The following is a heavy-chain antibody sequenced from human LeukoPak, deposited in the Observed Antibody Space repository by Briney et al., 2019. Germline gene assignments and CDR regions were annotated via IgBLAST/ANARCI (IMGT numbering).Heavy chain of an antibody. CDR1: GFTFSSYG. CDR2: ISYDGSNK. V-gene: IGHV3-30*03. Sequence: GGSLRLSCAASGFTFSSYGMHWVRQAPGKGLEWVAVISYDGSNKYYADSVKGRFTISRDNSKNTLYLQMNSLRAEDTAVYYCAAGEQQLTHRLDYWGQGTLVTVSS. J-gene: IGHJ4*02. D-gene: IGHD6-13*01. CDR3: AAGEQQLTHRLDY.